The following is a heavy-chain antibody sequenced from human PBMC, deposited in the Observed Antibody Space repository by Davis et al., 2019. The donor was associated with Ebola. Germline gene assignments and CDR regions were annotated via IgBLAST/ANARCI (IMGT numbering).Heavy chain of an antibody. CDR2: IIPIFGTA. CDR1: GYTFTGYY. D-gene: IGHD2-21*01. Sequence: SVKVSCKASGYTFTGYYMHWVRQAPGQGLEWMGWIIPIFGTANYAQKFQGRVTITADESTSTAYMELSSLRSEDTAVYYCARAGSGAYCGGDCRGPLDYWGQGTLVTVSS. V-gene: IGHV1-69*13. CDR3: ARAGSGAYCGGDCRGPLDY. J-gene: IGHJ4*02.